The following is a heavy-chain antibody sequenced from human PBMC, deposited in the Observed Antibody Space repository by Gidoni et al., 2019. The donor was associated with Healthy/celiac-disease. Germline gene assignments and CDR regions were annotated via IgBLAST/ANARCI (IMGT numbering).Heavy chain of an antibody. CDR2: LSYDGTYK. Sequence: QVQLVESGGGGVQPGRSLRLSCAASGFTCSSYAMHWVRQAPGKGLEWVAVLSYDGTYKHYADSVKGRFTISRDNSKKTLYLQMNSLRAEDTAVYYCARGQQDYFDYWGQGTLVTVSS. D-gene: IGHD1-1*01. V-gene: IGHV3-30-3*01. J-gene: IGHJ4*02. CDR1: GFTCSSYA. CDR3: ARGQQDYFDY.